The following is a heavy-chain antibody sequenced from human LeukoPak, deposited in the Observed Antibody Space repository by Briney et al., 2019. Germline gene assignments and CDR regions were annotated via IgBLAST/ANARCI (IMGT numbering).Heavy chain of an antibody. V-gene: IGHV3-74*01. CDR2: INTEGSRT. CDR3: AKAWGQWGTGEYYFDY. D-gene: IGHD3-16*01. J-gene: IGHJ4*02. Sequence: GGSLRLSCAASGFTFTSYWVHWVRQAPGKGLVWVSRINTEGSRTSYADSVKGRFTISRDNSKNTLYLQMNSLRAEDTAVYYCAKAWGQWGTGEYYFDYWGQGTLVTVSS. CDR1: GFTFTSYW.